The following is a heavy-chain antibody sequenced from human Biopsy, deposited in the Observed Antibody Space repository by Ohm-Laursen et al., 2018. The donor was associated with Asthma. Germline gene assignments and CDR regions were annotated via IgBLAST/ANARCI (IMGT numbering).Heavy chain of an antibody. CDR3: AKELFPGWELRRGPDS. J-gene: IGHJ4*02. CDR1: GFNLNTYS. D-gene: IGHD1-26*01. Sequence: RSLRLSCTASGFNLNTYSVSWVRQAPGEGLAWVATLSHDNNYKGYSDSVKGRFTISRDNSKNTLFLEMNSLRPEDTAVYYCAKELFPGWELRRGPDSWGQGTLVTVSS. V-gene: IGHV3-30*04. CDR2: LSHDNNYK.